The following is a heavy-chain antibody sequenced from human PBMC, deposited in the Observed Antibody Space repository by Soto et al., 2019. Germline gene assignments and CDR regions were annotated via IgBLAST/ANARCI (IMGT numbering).Heavy chain of an antibody. V-gene: IGHV1-46*01. J-gene: IGHJ4*02. CDR2: SNPASGST. CDR1: GYTFTHYY. D-gene: IGHD6-13*01. Sequence: QVQRVQSGAEVKKHGASGKLSCRTSGYTFTHYYIHWVRQARGQGLEWLGISNPASGSTIYAHEFQGRVTLPLDTSTPTVYMDLSCQRAEVPAIFYCARDLAAVEQWGEGRLVKVSS. CDR3: ARDLAAVEQ.